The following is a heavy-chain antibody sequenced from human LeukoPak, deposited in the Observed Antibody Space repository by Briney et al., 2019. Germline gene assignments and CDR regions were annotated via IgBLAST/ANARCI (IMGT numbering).Heavy chain of an antibody. CDR2: IWYDGSNK. Sequence: GVPLRLSCAASGFTFSSYGMHWVRQAPGKGLECVAVIWYDGSNKYYADSVKGRFTISRDNSKNTLYLQMNSLRAEDTAVYYCARGYSSSSHLDYWGQGTLVTVSS. J-gene: IGHJ4*02. CDR3: ARGYSSSSHLDY. D-gene: IGHD6-6*01. CDR1: GFTFSSYG. V-gene: IGHV3-33*01.